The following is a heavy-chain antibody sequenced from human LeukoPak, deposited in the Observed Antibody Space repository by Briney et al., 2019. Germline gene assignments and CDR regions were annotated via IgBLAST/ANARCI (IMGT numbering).Heavy chain of an antibody. CDR2: ISAYNGNT. CDR1: GYTFTSYG. V-gene: IGHV1-18*01. Sequence: ASVKVSCKASGYTFTSYGISWVRQAPGQGLEWMGWISAYNGNTNYAQKLQGRVTMTTDTSTSTAYMELRSLRSDDTAVYYCARVEIWYYYDSSGYPFDYWGQGTLVTVSS. CDR3: ARVEIWYYYDSSGYPFDY. D-gene: IGHD3-22*01. J-gene: IGHJ4*02.